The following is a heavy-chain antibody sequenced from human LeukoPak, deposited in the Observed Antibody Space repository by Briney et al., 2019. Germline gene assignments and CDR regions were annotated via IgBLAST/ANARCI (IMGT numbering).Heavy chain of an antibody. V-gene: IGHV3-30*04. J-gene: IGHJ4*02. CDR2: ISYDGSNK. Sequence: PGRSLRLSCAASGFTFSSYAMHWVRQAPGKGLEWVAVISYDGSNKYYADSVKGRFTISRDNSKNTLYLQMNSLRAEDTAVYYCAKLYSSSSGLDYWGQGTLVTVSS. CDR3: AKLYSSSSGLDY. D-gene: IGHD6-6*01. CDR1: GFTFSSYA.